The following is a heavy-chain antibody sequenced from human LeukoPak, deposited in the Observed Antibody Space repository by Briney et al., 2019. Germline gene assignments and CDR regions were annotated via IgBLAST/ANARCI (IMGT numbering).Heavy chain of an antibody. J-gene: IGHJ4*02. D-gene: IGHD6-13*01. V-gene: IGHV4-39*01. CDR1: GGSISSSSYY. CDR3: ARRGAAAGTVDY. CDR2: IYHSGST. Sequence: PSETLSLTCTVSGGSISSSSYYWGWIRQPPGKGLEWIGSIYHSGSTYYNPSLKSRVTISVDTSKNQFSLKLSSVTAADTAVYYCARRGAAAGTVDYWGQGTLVTVSS.